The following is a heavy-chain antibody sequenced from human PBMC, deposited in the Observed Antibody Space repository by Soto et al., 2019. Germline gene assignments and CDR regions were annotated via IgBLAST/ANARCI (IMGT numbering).Heavy chain of an antibody. V-gene: IGHV1-18*01. CDR2: ISAYNGNT. Sequence: VASVKVSCKASGYTFTSYGISWVRQAPGQGLEWMGWISAYNGNTNYAQKLQGRVTMTTDTSTSTAYMELRSLRSDDTAVYYCARDSYCSGGSCYPDAFDIWGQGTMVTVSS. CDR3: ARDSYCSGGSCYPDAFDI. CDR1: GYTFTSYG. J-gene: IGHJ3*02. D-gene: IGHD2-15*01.